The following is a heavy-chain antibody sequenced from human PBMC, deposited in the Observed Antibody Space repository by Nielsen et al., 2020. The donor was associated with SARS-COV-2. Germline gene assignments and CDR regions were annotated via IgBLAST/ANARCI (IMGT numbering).Heavy chain of an antibody. D-gene: IGHD2-15*01. CDR3: ARDFVVVAAGGNDAFDI. CDR1: GFTFSSYA. CDR2: ISGSGGST. J-gene: IGHJ3*02. Sequence: GESLKISCAASGFTFSSYAMSWVRQAPGKGLEWVSAISGSGGSTYYADSVKGRFTISRDNSKNTLYLQMNSLRAEDTAVYYCARDFVVVAAGGNDAFDIWGQGTMVTVSS. V-gene: IGHV3-23*01.